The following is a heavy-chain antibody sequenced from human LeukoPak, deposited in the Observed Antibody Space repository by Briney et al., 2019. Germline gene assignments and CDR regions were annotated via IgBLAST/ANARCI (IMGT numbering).Heavy chain of an antibody. CDR3: ARDGEDIVATTQQPMYNWFDP. CDR1: GGTFSSYA. CDR2: IIPIFGIA. J-gene: IGHJ5*02. Sequence: SVKVSCKASGGTFSSYAISWVRQAPGQGLEWMGRIIPIFGIANYAQKFQGRVTITADKSTCTAYMELSSLRSEDTAVYYCARDGEDIVATTQQPMYNWFDPWGQGTLVTVSS. D-gene: IGHD5-12*01. V-gene: IGHV1-69*04.